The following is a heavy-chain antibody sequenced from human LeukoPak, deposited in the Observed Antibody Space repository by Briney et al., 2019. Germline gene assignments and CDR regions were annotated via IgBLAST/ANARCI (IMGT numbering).Heavy chain of an antibody. Sequence: SETLSLTCAVYGGSFSGYYWSWIRQPPGKGLEWIGEINHSGSTNYNPSLKSRVTISVDTSKNQFSLKLSSVTAADTAVYYCARDGPYGSGSYKFDPWGQGTLVTVSS. D-gene: IGHD3-10*01. CDR2: INHSGST. CDR3: ARDGPYGSGSYKFDP. J-gene: IGHJ5*02. V-gene: IGHV4-34*01. CDR1: GGSFSGYY.